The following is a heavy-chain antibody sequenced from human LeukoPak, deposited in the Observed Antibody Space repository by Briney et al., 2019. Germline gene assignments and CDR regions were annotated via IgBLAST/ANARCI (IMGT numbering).Heavy chain of an antibody. CDR1: GFTFNDYY. CDR2: MSGSGGFTT. D-gene: IGHD4-11*01. Sequence: PGGSLRLSCAASGFTFNDYYMSWLRQAPGKGLEWVSYMSGSGGFTTFYADSVKGRFTISRDDAKNLLYLQMHNLRSEDTAVYFCARETVYGNYYFDNWGQGILVTVSS. J-gene: IGHJ4*02. CDR3: ARETVYGNYYFDN. V-gene: IGHV3-11*01.